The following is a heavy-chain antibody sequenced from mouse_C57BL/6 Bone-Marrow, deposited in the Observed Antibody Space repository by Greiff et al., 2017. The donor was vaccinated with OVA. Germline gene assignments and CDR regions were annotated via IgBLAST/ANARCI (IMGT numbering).Heavy chain of an antibody. Sequence: VQLQQSGPELVKPGASVKLSCKASGYTFTSYDINWVKQRPGQGLEWIGWIYPRDGSTKYNEKFKGKATLTVDTSSSTAYMELHSLTSEDSAVYFCARGDGYYVNYAMDYWGQGTSVTVSS. J-gene: IGHJ4*01. CDR1: GYTFTSYD. D-gene: IGHD2-3*01. CDR3: ARGDGYYVNYAMDY. CDR2: IYPRDGST. V-gene: IGHV1-85*01.